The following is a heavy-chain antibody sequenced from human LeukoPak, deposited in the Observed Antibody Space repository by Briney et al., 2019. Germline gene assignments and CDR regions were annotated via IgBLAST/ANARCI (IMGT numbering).Heavy chain of an antibody. J-gene: IGHJ4*02. CDR3: TRHNRYSGVFDY. CDR1: GFTFSGSA. D-gene: IGHD3-10*01. V-gene: IGHV3-73*01. CDR2: IRSKANSYAT. Sequence: PGGSLRLSCAASGFTFSGSAMHWVRQASGKGLEWVGRIRSKANSYATAYAASVKGRFTISRDDSKNTAYLQMNSLKTEDTAVYYSTRHNRYSGVFDYWGQGTLVTVSS.